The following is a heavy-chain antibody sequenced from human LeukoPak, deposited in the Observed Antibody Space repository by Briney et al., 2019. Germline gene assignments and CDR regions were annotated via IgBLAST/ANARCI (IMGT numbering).Heavy chain of an antibody. J-gene: IGHJ4*02. CDR1: GFTFSTYS. D-gene: IGHD3-22*01. Sequence: GGSLRLSCAASGFTFSTYSMHWVRQAPGKGLECVVVISNDGSDKYYPDSVKGRFTISRDNSENTLYLEVNGLRPEDTAVYYCARGTFYYDTNGYYSGGLGYWGQGTLVSVSS. CDR2: ISNDGSDK. V-gene: IGHV3-30*04. CDR3: ARGTFYYDTNGYYSGGLGY.